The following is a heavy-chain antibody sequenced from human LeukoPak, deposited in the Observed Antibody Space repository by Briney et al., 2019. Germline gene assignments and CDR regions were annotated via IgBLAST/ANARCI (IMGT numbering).Heavy chain of an antibody. CDR2: ISSRREYI. CDR1: GFTFRSYS. J-gene: IGHJ4*02. Sequence: GSLRLSCAASGFTFRSYSMNLVRQAPGKGLGWVSYISSRREYIYYADSVKGRFTISRDNAKKSLYLQMNSVRAEDTAVYYCERDLFGDYAIDYWGQGTLVPVSS. V-gene: IGHV3-21*01. D-gene: IGHD4-17*01. CDR3: ERDLFGDYAIDY.